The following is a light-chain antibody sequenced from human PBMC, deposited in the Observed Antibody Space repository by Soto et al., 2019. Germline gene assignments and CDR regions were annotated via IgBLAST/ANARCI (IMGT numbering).Light chain of an antibody. Sequence: QSALTQPPSASGSPGQSVTISCTGTSSDIGTYDYVSWYQHLPDKAPKLIIYEVSKRPSGVPDRFSGSKSGNTASLTVSGLQAEDEGDYYCNSYAGTSYVFGTGTKLTVL. CDR1: SSDIGTYDY. V-gene: IGLV2-8*01. CDR2: EVS. J-gene: IGLJ1*01. CDR3: NSYAGTSYV.